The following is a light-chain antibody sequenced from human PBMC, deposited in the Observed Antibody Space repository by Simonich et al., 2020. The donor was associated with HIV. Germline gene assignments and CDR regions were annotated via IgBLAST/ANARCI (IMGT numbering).Light chain of an antibody. CDR3: QQFYSIPGL. J-gene: IGKJ2*01. Sequence: DIVMTQSPDSLAVSLGERATINCKSSQSVLYSSNNKNYLAWYQQKPGQPPKLLIYWASTRESGVPDRFSGSGSGTDFTLPISSLQAEDVAVYYCQQFYSIPGLFGQGTKLEIK. CDR1: QSVLYSSNNKNY. CDR2: WAS. V-gene: IGKV4-1*01.